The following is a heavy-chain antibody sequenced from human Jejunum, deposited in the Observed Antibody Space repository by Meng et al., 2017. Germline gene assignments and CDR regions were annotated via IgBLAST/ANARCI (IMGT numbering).Heavy chain of an antibody. V-gene: IGHV3-74*01. CDR1: GFTFSSHW. CDR2: VSTDGTIT. J-gene: IGHJ1*01. D-gene: IGHD3-16*01. CDR3: ASDRITD. Sequence: VALVEPGGGLVPPGGSLRLSCAASGFTFSSHWMHWVRQAPGKGLVWLSRVSTDGTITNYADSVKGRFTISRDNAKDTVFLEMNSLRVEDTAVYYCASDRITDWGQGTLVTVSS.